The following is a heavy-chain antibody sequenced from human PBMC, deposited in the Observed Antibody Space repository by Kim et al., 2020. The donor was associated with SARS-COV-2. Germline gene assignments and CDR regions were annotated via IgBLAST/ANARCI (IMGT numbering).Heavy chain of an antibody. D-gene: IGHD4-4*01. Sequence: SETLSLTCAVYGGSFGGYYWSWIRQPPGKGLEWIGEINHSGSTNYNPSLKSRVTISVDTSKNQFSLKLSSVTAADTAVYYCARLAPYSNYGWGHHYYFDYWGQGTLVTVSS. V-gene: IGHV4-34*01. CDR3: ARLAPYSNYGWGHHYYFDY. J-gene: IGHJ4*02. CDR2: INHSGST. CDR1: GGSFGGYY.